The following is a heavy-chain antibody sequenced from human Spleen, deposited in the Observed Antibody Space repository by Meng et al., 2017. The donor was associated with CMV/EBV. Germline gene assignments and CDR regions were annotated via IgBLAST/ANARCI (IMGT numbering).Heavy chain of an antibody. CDR1: GGSFSGYY. CDR3: ARGLSSSSDY. J-gene: IGHJ4*02. D-gene: IGHD6-6*01. V-gene: IGHV4-34*01. CDR2: INHSGST. Sequence: SLTGAGYGGSFSGYYWSWIRQPPGKGLEWIGEINHSGSTNYNPSLKSRVTISVDTSKNQFSLRLSSVTAADTAVYYCARGLSSSSDYWGQGTLVTVSS.